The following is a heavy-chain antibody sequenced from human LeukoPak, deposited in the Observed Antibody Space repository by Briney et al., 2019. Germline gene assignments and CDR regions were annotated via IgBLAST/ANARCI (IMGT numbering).Heavy chain of an antibody. Sequence: ASVKVSCKASGGTFSSYAISWVRQAPGQGLEWMGGIIPIFGTANYAQKFQGRVTITTDESTSTAYMELSSLRSEDTAVYYCARYRPEDIVVVPAAMGAFDIWGQGTMVTVSS. CDR1: GGTFSSYA. D-gene: IGHD2-2*01. V-gene: IGHV1-69*05. CDR2: IIPIFGTA. J-gene: IGHJ3*02. CDR3: ARYRPEDIVVVPAAMGAFDI.